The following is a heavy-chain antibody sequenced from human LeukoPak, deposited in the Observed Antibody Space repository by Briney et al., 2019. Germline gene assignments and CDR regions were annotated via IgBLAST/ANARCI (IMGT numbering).Heavy chain of an antibody. J-gene: IGHJ4*02. CDR3: ARKYFYHSSPIDS. D-gene: IGHD3-22*01. CDR1: GFTFSNYW. CDR2: INSDGTST. Sequence: GGSLRLSCAVSGFTFSNYWMYWVRQAPGTGLVWVSHINSDGTSTNYADFVKGRFTISRDNAKNTLYLQMNSLRAEDTAVYYCARKYFYHSSPIDSWGQGTLVTVSS. V-gene: IGHV3-74*01.